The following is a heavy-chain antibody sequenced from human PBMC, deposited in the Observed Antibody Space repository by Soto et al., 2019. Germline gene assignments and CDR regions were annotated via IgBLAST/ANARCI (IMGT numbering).Heavy chain of an antibody. CDR1: GGSISSSNYY. J-gene: IGHJ5*02. D-gene: IGHD6-19*01. Sequence: QLQLQESGPGLVKPSETLSLTCTVSGGSISSSNYYLGWIRQPPGKGLEWIGSINLRGSTYYNPSLQSRVTISVDTSKNQFSLKLSSVTAADTAVYYCARRAVTDLRCFDPWGQGTLVTVSS. CDR3: ARRAVTDLRCFDP. CDR2: INLRGST. V-gene: IGHV4-39*01.